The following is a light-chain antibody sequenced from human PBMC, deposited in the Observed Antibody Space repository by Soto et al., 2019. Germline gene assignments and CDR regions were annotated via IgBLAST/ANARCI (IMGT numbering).Light chain of an antibody. CDR2: EVR. Sequence: QSLLTQAACVSGSPGQSNTISCTGTISDVGGYNHVSWYQQHPGKAPKLIIFEVRNRPSGVSDRFSASKSGNTASLTISGLQTEDEAVYYCRSYASSSSYDFGTGTKVTVL. CDR3: RSYASSSSYD. J-gene: IGLJ1*01. CDR1: ISDVGGYNH. V-gene: IGLV2-14*01.